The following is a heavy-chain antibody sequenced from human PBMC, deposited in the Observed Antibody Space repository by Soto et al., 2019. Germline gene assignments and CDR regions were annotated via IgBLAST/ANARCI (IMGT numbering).Heavy chain of an antibody. V-gene: IGHV1-69*01. CDR2: IIPIFGTA. J-gene: IGHJ4*02. CDR3: ARGWGYDSTDYYYAY. D-gene: IGHD3-22*01. Sequence: QVQLVQSGAVVRKPGSSVRVSCKASGGSFNRHTISWVRQAPGQGLEWMGGIIPIFGTANHAQKFQGRVTIIADESTSTVYMELSSLRSDDTAIYYCARGWGYDSTDYYYAYWGQGTLVIVSS. CDR1: GGSFNRHT.